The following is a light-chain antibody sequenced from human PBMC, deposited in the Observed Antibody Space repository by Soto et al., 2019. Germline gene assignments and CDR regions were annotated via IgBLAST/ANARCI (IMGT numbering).Light chain of an antibody. CDR2: EAS. Sequence: DIPMTQSPSSVSASVGDRVTITCRASQAISNWLVWYQHKPGKTPKLLIYEASTLQSGVPSRFSATGSGTDFTLTISSLQPEDAATYYCQQGSSFPITFGQGTRLDIK. CDR3: QQGSSFPIT. V-gene: IGKV1-12*01. CDR1: QAISNW. J-gene: IGKJ5*01.